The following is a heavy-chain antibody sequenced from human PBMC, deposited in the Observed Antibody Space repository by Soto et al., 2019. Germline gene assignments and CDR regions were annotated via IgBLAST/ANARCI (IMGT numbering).Heavy chain of an antibody. Sequence: GESLKISCKASGYSFTSYWIGWVRQMPGRGLEWMGIIYPGDSSTRYSPSFQAQVTFSADKSINTAYVQWSSLKASDTAMYYCAGQGDGTGSYRSLGRWGKVNLITVAT. V-gene: IGHV5-51*01. CDR2: IYPGDSST. D-gene: IGHD3-10*01. CDR1: GYSFTSYW. J-gene: IGHJ4*02. CDR3: AGQGDGTGSYRSLGR.